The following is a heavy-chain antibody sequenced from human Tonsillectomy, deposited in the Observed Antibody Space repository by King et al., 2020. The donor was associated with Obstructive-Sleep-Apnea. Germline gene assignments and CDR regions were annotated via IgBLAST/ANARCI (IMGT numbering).Heavy chain of an antibody. V-gene: IGHV4-4*07. CDR2: IYTSGST. Sequence: VQLQESGPGLVKPSETLSLTCTVSGGSISSYYWSWIRQPAGKGLEWIGRIYTSGSTNYNPSLKSRVTMSVDTSKNQFSLKLSSVTAADTAVYYCARQSSPYSSSWYEEAFDYWGQGTLVTVSS. J-gene: IGHJ4*02. D-gene: IGHD6-13*01. CDR3: ARQSSPYSSSWYEEAFDY. CDR1: GGSISSYY.